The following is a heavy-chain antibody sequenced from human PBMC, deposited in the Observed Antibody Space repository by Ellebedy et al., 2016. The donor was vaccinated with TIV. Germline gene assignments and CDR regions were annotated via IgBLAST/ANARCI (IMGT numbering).Heavy chain of an antibody. CDR2: ISASGGST. CDR1: GFTFSSYA. V-gene: IGHV3-23*01. J-gene: IGHJ6*02. Sequence: GESLKISCAASGFTFSSYAMSWVRQAPGRGLEWVSSISASGGSTYYADSVKGRFTISRDNAKNSLYLQMNSLRAADTAVYYCAREMGYCSGGSCYARLYYYNGMDVWGQGTTVTVSS. D-gene: IGHD2-15*01. CDR3: AREMGYCSGGSCYARLYYYNGMDV.